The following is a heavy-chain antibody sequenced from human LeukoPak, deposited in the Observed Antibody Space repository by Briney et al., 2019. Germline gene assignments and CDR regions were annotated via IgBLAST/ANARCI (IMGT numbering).Heavy chain of an antibody. Sequence: ASVKVSCKASGYTFTSYYMHWVRQAPGQGLEWMGWINPNSGGTNYAQKFQGRVTMTRDTSISTAYMELSRLRSDDTAVYYCARDLGDSGSSSFHPWGQGTLVTVSS. CDR2: INPNSGGT. CDR1: GYTFTSYY. D-gene: IGHD1-26*01. CDR3: ARDLGDSGSSSFHP. V-gene: IGHV1-2*02. J-gene: IGHJ5*02.